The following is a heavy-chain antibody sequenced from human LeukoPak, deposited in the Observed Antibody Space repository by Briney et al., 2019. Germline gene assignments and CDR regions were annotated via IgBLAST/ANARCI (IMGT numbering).Heavy chain of an antibody. J-gene: IGHJ4*02. V-gene: IGHV3-30-3*02. CDR2: ISYDGSNK. Sequence: QPGRSLRLSCAASGFTFSSYAMHWVRQAPGKGLEWVAVISYDGSNKYYADSVKGRFTISRDNSKNTLYLQMNSLRAEDTAVYYCAKQYRSRYYYDNSAYDYWGQGTLVTVSS. CDR1: GFTFSSYA. CDR3: AKQYRSRYYYDNSAYDY. D-gene: IGHD3-22*01.